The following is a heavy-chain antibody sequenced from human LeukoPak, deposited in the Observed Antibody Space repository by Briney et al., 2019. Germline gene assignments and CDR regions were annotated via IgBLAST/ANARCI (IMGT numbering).Heavy chain of an antibody. V-gene: IGHV1-69*13. J-gene: IGHJ4*02. CDR3: ARGRMAGTYVLDD. Sequence: ASVKVSCKASGDTFSSYAISWVRQAPGQGLEWIGGIIPIFGTANYAQKFQGRVTITADESTSTAYMELTSLRSEDTAVYYCARGRMAGTYVLDDWGQGTLVTVSS. CDR1: GDTFSSYA. CDR2: IIPIFGTA. D-gene: IGHD6-19*01.